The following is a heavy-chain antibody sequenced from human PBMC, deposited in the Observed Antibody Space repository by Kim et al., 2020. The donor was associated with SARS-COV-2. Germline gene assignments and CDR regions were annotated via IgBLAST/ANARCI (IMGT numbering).Heavy chain of an antibody. J-gene: IGHJ1*01. Sequence: SETLSLTCTVSGASITSYYWTWIRQPPGKGLELIGYIYYSGSTNYNPSLNSRVTLSVDKSKNQFSLKLSSVTAADTAVYYCASYSGSFYFQHWGLGTLITVSS. D-gene: IGHD1-26*01. CDR2: IYYSGST. V-gene: IGHV4-59*13. CDR1: GASITSYY. CDR3: ASYSGSFYFQH.